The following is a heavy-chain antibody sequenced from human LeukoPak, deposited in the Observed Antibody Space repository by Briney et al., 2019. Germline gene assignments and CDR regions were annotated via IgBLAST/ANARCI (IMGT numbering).Heavy chain of an antibody. J-gene: IGHJ4*02. CDR3: ARGEYYHESSGYPNY. CDR2: ISGSGGSR. D-gene: IGHD3-22*01. V-gene: IGHV3-23*01. Sequence: GGSLRLSCAASGFTFSSYAMSWVRQAPGKGLEWVSAISGSGGSRYSADSVKGRFTISRDNSKNTLYLQMNSLRAEDTAVYHCARGEYYHESSGYPNYWGQGTLVTVSS. CDR1: GFTFSSYA.